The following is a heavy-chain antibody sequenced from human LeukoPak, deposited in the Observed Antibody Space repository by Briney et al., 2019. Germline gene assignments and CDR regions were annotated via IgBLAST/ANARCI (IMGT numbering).Heavy chain of an antibody. CDR3: AKDRPGTQDWGEVGP. J-gene: IGHJ6*01. CDR1: GFSVSNYY. CDR2: IRGSGET. V-gene: IGHV3-66*03. D-gene: IGHD7-27*01. Sequence: SGGSLRLSCAVSGFSVSNYYMNWVRQAPGKGLEWVSLIRGSGETFYADSVKGRFTISRDDSKNTVYLQMNSLRVEDTAESFCAKDRPGTQDWGEVGPWGQGTPGTGSS.